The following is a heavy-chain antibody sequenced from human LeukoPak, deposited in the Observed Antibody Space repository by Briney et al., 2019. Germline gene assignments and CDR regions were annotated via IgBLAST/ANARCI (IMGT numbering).Heavy chain of an antibody. CDR2: INWNGGST. J-gene: IGHJ4*02. V-gene: IGHV3-20*04. CDR3: ARDNGYYDSSGYAC. D-gene: IGHD3-22*01. CDR1: GFTFDDYG. Sequence: PGGSLRLSCAASGFTFDDYGMSWVRQAPGKGLEWVSGINWNGGSTGYADSVKGRFTISRDNAKNSLYLQMNSLRAEDTALYYCARDNGYYDSSGYACWGQGTLVTVSS.